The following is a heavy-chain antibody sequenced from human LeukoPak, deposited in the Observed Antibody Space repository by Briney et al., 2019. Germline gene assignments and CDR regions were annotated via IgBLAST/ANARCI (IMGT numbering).Heavy chain of an antibody. V-gene: IGHV3-74*01. J-gene: IGHJ5*02. D-gene: IGHD6-13*01. CDR3: AGESGIAAALDL. CDR2: INTDGSST. Sequence: GGSLRLSCAASGFTFSSYWMHWVRQAPGKGLVWVSRINTDGSSTSYADSVKGRSTISRDNAKNTLYLQMNSLRAEDTAVYYCAGESGIAAALDLWGQGTLVTVSS. CDR1: GFTFSSYW.